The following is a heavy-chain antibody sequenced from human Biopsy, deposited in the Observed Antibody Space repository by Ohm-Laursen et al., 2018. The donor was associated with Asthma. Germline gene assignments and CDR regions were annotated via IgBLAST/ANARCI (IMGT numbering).Heavy chain of an antibody. Sequence: GASVKVSCNASGGTFSSYSVSWVRQAPGQGLEWMGGIIPIFGTANYAQKFQGRVTITADESTSTAYMELSSLRSEDTAVYFCARAVDYSHYYGIDVWGQGTTVTVS. CDR3: ARAVDYSHYYGIDV. CDR1: GGTFSSYS. V-gene: IGHV1-69*13. CDR2: IIPIFGTA. J-gene: IGHJ6*02. D-gene: IGHD2-15*01.